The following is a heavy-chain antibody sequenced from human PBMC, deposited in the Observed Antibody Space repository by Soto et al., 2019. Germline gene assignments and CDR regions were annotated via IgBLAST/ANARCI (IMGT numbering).Heavy chain of an antibody. CDR2: IWYDGSNK. CDR1: GFTFSSYG. CDR3: ARDDLDFEYSSSSIDY. V-gene: IGHV3-33*01. Sequence: LRLSCAASGFTFSSYGMHWVRQAPGKGLEWVAVIWYDGSNKYYADSVKGRFTISRDNSKNTLYLQMNSLRAEDTAVYYCARDDLDFEYSSSSIDYWGQGTLVTVSS. J-gene: IGHJ4*02. D-gene: IGHD6-6*01.